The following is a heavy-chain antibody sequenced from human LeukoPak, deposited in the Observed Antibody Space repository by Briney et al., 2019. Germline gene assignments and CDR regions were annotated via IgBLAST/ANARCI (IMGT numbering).Heavy chain of an antibody. Sequence: PGGSLRLSCAASGFTFSSYGMHWVRQAPGKGLEWVAVISYDGSNKYYADSVKGRFTISRDNSKNTLYLQMNSLRAEDTAVYYCAKGCSSGWYGYYYYGMDVWGQGTTVTVSS. CDR2: ISYDGSNK. CDR1: GFTFSSYG. CDR3: AKGCSSGWYGYYYYGMDV. J-gene: IGHJ6*01. D-gene: IGHD6-19*01. V-gene: IGHV3-30*18.